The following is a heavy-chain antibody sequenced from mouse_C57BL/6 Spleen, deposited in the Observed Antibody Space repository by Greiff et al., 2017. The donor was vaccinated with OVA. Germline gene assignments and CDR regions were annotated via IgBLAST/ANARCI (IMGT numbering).Heavy chain of an antibody. V-gene: IGHV2-2*01. J-gene: IGHJ4*01. CDR1: GFSLTSYG. Sequence: QVQLVESGPGLVQPSQSLSITCTVSGFSLTSYGVHWVRQSPGKGLEWLGVIWSGGSTDYNAAFISRLGISKDNSKSQVFFKMNSLQADDTAIYYCARNPYGSSYDYAMDYWGQGTSVTVSS. D-gene: IGHD1-1*01. CDR3: ARNPYGSSYDYAMDY. CDR2: IWSGGST.